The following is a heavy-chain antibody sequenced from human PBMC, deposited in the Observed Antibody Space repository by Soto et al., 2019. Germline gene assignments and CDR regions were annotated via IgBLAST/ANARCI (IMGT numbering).Heavy chain of an antibody. J-gene: IGHJ6*02. D-gene: IGHD3-10*01. CDR1: GGTFSSYA. Sequence: SVKVSCKASGGTFSSYAISWVRQAPGQGLEWMGGIIPIFGTANYAQKFQGRVTITADESTSTAYMELSSLRSEDTAVYYCASSLAYYYGSGSSGGMDVWGQGNTVTVSS. CDR2: IIPIFGTA. V-gene: IGHV1-69*13. CDR3: ASSLAYYYGSGSSGGMDV.